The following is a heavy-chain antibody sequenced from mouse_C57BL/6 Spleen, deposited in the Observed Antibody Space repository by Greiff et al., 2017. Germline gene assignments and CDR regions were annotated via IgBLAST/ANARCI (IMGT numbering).Heavy chain of an antibody. CDR3: ASLPYGSSYDWYFDV. CDR1: GYTFTSYW. V-gene: IGHV1-53*01. CDR2: INPSNGGT. J-gene: IGHJ1*03. D-gene: IGHD1-1*01. Sequence: VQLQQPGTELVKPGASVKLSCKASGYTFTSYWMHWVKQRPGQGLEWIGNINPSNGGTNYNEKFKSKATLTVDKSSSTAYMPLSSLTSEDSAVYYCASLPYGSSYDWYFDVWGTGTTVTVAS.